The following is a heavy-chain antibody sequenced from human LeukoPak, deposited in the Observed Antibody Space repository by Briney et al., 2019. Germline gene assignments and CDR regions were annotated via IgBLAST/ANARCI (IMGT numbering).Heavy chain of an antibody. CDR2: IYYSGNT. D-gene: IGHD3-22*01. J-gene: IGHJ4*02. Sequence: SETLSLTCTVSGGSLSNYYGSWIRHPPGKGLEWVGYIYYSGNTNYNPSLKSRVTMSVDTSKNQFSLKLNSVTAADTAVYYCARFEKFYDSGAHYLDYWGQGALVTVSS. CDR1: GGSLSNYY. CDR3: ARFEKFYDSGAHYLDY. V-gene: IGHV4-59*01.